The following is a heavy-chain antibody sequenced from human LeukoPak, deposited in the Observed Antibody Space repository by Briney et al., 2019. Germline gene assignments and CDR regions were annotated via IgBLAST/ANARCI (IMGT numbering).Heavy chain of an antibody. CDR3: AKDYSNYCDY. Sequence: GGSLRLSCAASGFTFSSYGMHWVRQAPGKGLEWVAVISYDGSNKYYADSVKGRFTISRDNSKNPLYLQMNSLRAEDTAVYYCAKDYSNYCDYWGQGTLVTVSS. CDR2: ISYDGSNK. D-gene: IGHD4-11*01. V-gene: IGHV3-30*18. CDR1: GFTFSSYG. J-gene: IGHJ4*02.